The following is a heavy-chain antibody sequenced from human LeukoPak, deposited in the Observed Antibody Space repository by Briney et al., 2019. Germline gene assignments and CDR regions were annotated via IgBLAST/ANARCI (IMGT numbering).Heavy chain of an antibody. D-gene: IGHD6-19*01. CDR3: ARGLGVGGYSSGYFDY. CDR1: GFTFSSYG. CDR2: ISYDGSNK. V-gene: IGHV3-30*19. Sequence: PGGSLRLSCAASGFTFSSYGMHWVRQAPGKGLEWVAVISYDGSNKYYADSVKGRFTISRDNSKNPLYLQMNSLRAEDTAVYYCARGLGVGGYSSGYFDYWGQGTLVTVSS. J-gene: IGHJ4*02.